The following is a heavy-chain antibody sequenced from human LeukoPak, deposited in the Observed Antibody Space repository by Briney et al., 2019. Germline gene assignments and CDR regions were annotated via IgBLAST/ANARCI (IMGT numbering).Heavy chain of an antibody. J-gene: IGHJ1*01. CDR1: DASISRDNY. CDR2: VHFSGTT. D-gene: IGHD6-19*01. Sequence: SETLSLTCTVSDASISRDNYWGWIRQAPGKGLELVGSVHFSGTTYYNPSLKSRVAIALDTSKNQFSLKLRSVTAADTAIYFCAKHGMWLVWLEHWGQGTLVTVSS. V-gene: IGHV4-39*01. CDR3: AKHGMWLVWLEH.